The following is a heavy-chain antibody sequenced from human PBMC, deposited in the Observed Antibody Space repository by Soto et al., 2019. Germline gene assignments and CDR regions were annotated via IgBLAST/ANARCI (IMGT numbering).Heavy chain of an antibody. D-gene: IGHD2-2*01. J-gene: IGHJ4*02. CDR3: AKDLDATVFNFDY. CDR1: GFTFGASA. V-gene: IGHV3-73*01. Sequence: GGSLRLSCAASGFTFGASALQWVRQASGKGLEWLGRIGSKGETYATAYAASVKGRFTISRDDSKNTAYLQMNSLESEDTAVYYCAKDLDATVFNFDYWGQGTLVTVSS. CDR2: IGSKGETYAT.